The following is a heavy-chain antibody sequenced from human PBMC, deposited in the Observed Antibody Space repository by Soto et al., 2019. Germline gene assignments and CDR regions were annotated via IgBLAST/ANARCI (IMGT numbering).Heavy chain of an antibody. D-gene: IGHD3-10*01. V-gene: IGHV5-10-1*01. CDR3: ARHRRYYYGSGSQGGWFDP. CDR1: GYSFTSYW. J-gene: IGHJ5*02. Sequence: LNISCKGSGYSFTSYWISWVRQMPGKGLEWMGRIDPSDSYTNYSPSFQGHVTISADKSISTAYLQWSSLKASDTAMYYCARHRRYYYGSGSQGGWFDPWGQGTLVTVSS. CDR2: IDPSDSYT.